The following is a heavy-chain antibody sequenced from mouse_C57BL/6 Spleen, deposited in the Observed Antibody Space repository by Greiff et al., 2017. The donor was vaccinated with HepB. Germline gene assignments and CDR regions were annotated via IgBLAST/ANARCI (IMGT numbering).Heavy chain of an antibody. J-gene: IGHJ3*01. V-gene: IGHV1-52*01. Sequence: VQLQQSGAELVRPGSSVKLSCKASGYTFTSYWMHWVKQRPIQGLEWIGNIDPSDSETHYNQKFKDKATLTVDKSSSTAYMQLSSLTSEDSAVYDCASSDGYLAWFAYWGQGTLVTVSA. CDR3: ASSDGYLAWFAY. CDR2: IDPSDSET. CDR1: GYTFTSYW. D-gene: IGHD2-3*01.